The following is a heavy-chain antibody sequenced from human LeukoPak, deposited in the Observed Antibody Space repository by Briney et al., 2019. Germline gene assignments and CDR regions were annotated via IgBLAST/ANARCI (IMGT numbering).Heavy chain of an antibody. V-gene: IGHV3-23*01. CDR1: GLTFSNLA. CDR3: AKWRDYDVLTGYYVFDY. CDR2: ITGQGGNP. D-gene: IGHD3-9*01. Sequence: GPSLRLSCAASGLTFSNLAMRSVRQAPGKGLECVSAITGQGGNPSQADSVKGRSTISRSKSKNTVFLHMNSRGAEDTAVYYCAKWRDYDVLTGYYVFDYWGQGTLVTVSS. J-gene: IGHJ4*02.